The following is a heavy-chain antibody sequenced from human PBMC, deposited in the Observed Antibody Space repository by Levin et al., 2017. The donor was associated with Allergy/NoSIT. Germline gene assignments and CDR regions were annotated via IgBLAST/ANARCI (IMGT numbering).Heavy chain of an antibody. CDR2: IIPIFGTA. CDR1: GGTFSSYA. D-gene: IGHD4-11*01. Sequence: SVKVSCKASGGTFSSYAISWVRQAPGQGLEWMGGIIPIFGTANYAQKFQGRVTITADESTSTAYMELSSLRSEDTAVYYCARVGTDYSNTYNWFDPWGQGTLVTVSS. CDR3: ARVGTDYSNTYNWFDP. V-gene: IGHV1-69*13. J-gene: IGHJ5*02.